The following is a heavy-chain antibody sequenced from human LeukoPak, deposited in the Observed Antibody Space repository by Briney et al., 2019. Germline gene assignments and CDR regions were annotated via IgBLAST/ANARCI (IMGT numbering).Heavy chain of an antibody. CDR3: ARTGYQGGY. J-gene: IGHJ4*02. D-gene: IGHD2-2*01. CDR2: VHNNGDT. Sequence: PSETLSLTCTVSGGSASSGHYFWSWVRQPPGKGLEWIGYVHNNGDTNYNPSLERRVTISIDTSRTQASLKLDSVTAADTAVYYCARTGYQGGYWGQGTLVTVSS. V-gene: IGHV4-61*01. CDR1: GGSASSGHYF.